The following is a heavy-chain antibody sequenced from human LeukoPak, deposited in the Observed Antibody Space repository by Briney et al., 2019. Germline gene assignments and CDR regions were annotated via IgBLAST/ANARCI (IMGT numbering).Heavy chain of an antibody. CDR2: IYYSGST. Sequence: PSETLSLTCTVSGGSISSYYWSWIRQPPGKGLEWIGYIYYSGSTNYNPSLKSRVTISVDTSKNQFSLKLSSVTAADTAVYYCARGYSSSWFPNHYFDYWGQGTLVTVSS. D-gene: IGHD6-13*01. CDR1: GGSISSYY. V-gene: IGHV4-59*01. CDR3: ARGYSSSWFPNHYFDY. J-gene: IGHJ4*02.